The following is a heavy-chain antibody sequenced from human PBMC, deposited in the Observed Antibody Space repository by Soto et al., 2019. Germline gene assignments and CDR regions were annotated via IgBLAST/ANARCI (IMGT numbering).Heavy chain of an antibody. V-gene: IGHV6-1*01. CDR1: GDSVSSSSAA. Sequence: SQTLSLTCAISGDSVSSSSAAWNWIRQSPSRGLEWLGRTYYKSKWYNDYSVSEKSRITINADTSKNQFSLQLSSVIPEDTAVYYCARGRPAYYGMDVWGQGTTVTVSS. CDR3: ARGRPAYYGMDV. D-gene: IGHD6-6*01. J-gene: IGHJ6*02. CDR2: TYYKSKWYN.